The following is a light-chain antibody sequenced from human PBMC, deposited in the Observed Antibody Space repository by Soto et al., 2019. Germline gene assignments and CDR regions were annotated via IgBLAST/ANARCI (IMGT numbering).Light chain of an antibody. CDR1: QSVSNNY. J-gene: IGKJ1*01. V-gene: IGKV3-20*01. Sequence: EMVFTQSPGTLSLSPGERATLSCGASQSVSNNYLAWYQQKPGQAPRLLIYGASNRATGIPDRFSGSGSGTDFTLTISRLEPEDFAVYYCQQYGSSGTLGQGTKVDIK. CDR3: QQYGSSGT. CDR2: GAS.